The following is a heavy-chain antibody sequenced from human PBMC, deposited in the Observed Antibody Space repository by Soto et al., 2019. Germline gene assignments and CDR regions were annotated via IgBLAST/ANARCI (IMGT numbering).Heavy chain of an antibody. CDR3: ARATGAPPFYYYYMDV. Sequence: SETLSLTCTVSGSSISSGGYYWSWIRQHPGKGLEWIGYIYHSGSTDHNPSLKSRVTISVDTSKNQFSLKVSSVTAADTAVYYCARATGAPPFYYYYMDVWGKGTTVTVSS. V-gene: IGHV4-31*03. CDR1: GSSISSGGYY. CDR2: IYHSGST. J-gene: IGHJ6*03.